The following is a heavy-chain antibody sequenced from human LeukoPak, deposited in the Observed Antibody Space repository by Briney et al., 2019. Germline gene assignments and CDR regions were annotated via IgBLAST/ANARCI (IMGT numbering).Heavy chain of an antibody. CDR1: GGSISSYY. V-gene: IGHV4-59*01. CDR3: ARTHSGSYYDFWSGYYDY. CDR2: IYYSGST. D-gene: IGHD3-3*01. J-gene: IGHJ4*02. Sequence: SETLSLTCTVSGGSISSYYWSWIRQPPGKGLEWIGYIYYSGSTNYNPSLKSRVTISVDTSKNQFSLKLSSVTAADTAVYYCARTHSGSYYDFWSGYYDYWAREPWSPSPQ.